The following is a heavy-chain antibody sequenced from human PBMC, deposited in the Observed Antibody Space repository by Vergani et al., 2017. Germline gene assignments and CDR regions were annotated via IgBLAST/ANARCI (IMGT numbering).Heavy chain of an antibody. CDR3: ARVNYYDSGGYYPLDY. CDR1: GGFFSGYY. D-gene: IGHD3-22*01. J-gene: IGHJ4*02. CDR2: IYYSGST. V-gene: IGHV4-34*01. Sequence: QVQLQQWGAGLLKPSETLSLTCAVYGGFFSGYYWSWIRQPPGKGLEWIGSIYYSGSTYYNPSLKSRVTISVDTSKNQFSLKLSSVTAADTAVYYCARVNYYDSGGYYPLDYWGQGTLVTVSS.